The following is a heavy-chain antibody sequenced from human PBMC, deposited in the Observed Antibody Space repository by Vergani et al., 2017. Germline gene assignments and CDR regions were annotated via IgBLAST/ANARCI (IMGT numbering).Heavy chain of an antibody. CDR3: TKDNVYGGNSGLDY. D-gene: IGHD4-23*01. CDR2: ISWNSDSI. CDR1: GFTFDDYA. Sequence: EVQLVESGRGLVQPGRSLRLSCAASGFTFDDYAMHWVRQAPGKGLEWVSGISWNSDSIGYADSVKGRFTISRDNAKNSLYLQMNSLRTEDTALYYCTKDNVYGGNSGLDYWGQGTLVTVSS. J-gene: IGHJ4*02. V-gene: IGHV3-9*01.